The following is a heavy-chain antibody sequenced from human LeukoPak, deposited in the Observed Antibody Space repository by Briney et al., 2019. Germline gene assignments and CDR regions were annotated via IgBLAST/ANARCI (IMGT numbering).Heavy chain of an antibody. D-gene: IGHD2-2*03. CDR2: MNPNSCNT. V-gene: IGHV1-8*01. CDR3: ARGPPDGYCSSTSCYWSWFDP. Sequence: GASVKVSCQASGYTFPSYDINGVRQATAQGLEWMGWMNPNSCNTGYAQKFQGRVTMTRNTSISTAYMELSRLRSEDTAVYYCARGPPDGYCSSTSCYWSWFDPWGQGTLVTVSS. CDR1: GYTFPSYD. J-gene: IGHJ5*02.